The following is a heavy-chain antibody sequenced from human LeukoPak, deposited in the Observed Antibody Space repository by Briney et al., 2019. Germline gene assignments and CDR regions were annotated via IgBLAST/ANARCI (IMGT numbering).Heavy chain of an antibody. J-gene: IGHJ3*02. V-gene: IGHV1-69*13. CDR1: GGTFSSYA. D-gene: IGHD3-10*01. CDR3: ARGIEPGLLWFGELFRAFDI. Sequence: SVNVSCTASGGTFSSYAISWVRQAPGQGLEWMGGIIPIFGTANYAQKFQGRVTITADESTSTAYMELSSLRSEDTAVYYCARGIEPGLLWFGELFRAFDIWGQGTMVTVSS. CDR2: IIPIFGTA.